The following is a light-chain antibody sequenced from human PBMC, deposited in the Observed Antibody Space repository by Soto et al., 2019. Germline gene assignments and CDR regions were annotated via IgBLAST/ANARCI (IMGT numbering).Light chain of an antibody. CDR3: MQALQTPWT. CDR2: LGS. J-gene: IGKJ1*01. CDR1: QSLLHSNGYNY. Sequence: DIVMTQSPLSLPVTPGEPASISCRSSQSLLHSNGYNYLDWYLQKPGQSPQLLIYLGSNLASGVPDRFSGSGSGPDFTLKISRVEAEDVGVYYCMQALQTPWTFGQGTKVEIK. V-gene: IGKV2-28*01.